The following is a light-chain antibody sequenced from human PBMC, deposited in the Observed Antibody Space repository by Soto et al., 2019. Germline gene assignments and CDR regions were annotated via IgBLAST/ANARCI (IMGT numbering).Light chain of an antibody. CDR3: QQYNKWPPLYT. V-gene: IGKV3-15*01. J-gene: IGKJ2*01. Sequence: EIVMTQSPVILSVSPGERATLSCRASQNVNSDLAWYQQKPGQAPRILIYGASTRATDIPARISGSGSGTDFTLTISSLQSEDFAVYYCQQYNKWPPLYTFGQGTKLAIK. CDR1: QNVNSD. CDR2: GAS.